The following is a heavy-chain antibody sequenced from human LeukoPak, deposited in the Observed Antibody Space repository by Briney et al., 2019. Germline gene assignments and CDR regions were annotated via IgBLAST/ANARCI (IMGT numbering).Heavy chain of an antibody. V-gene: IGHV4-59*08. J-gene: IGHJ4*02. CDR1: GGSIISNY. Sequence: ASETLSLTCTVSGGSIISNYWIWIRQRPGKGLEWIGYIYFSGSTNYNPSLKSRVTISVDTSKNQFSLKLTSVTAADTAVYYCARHAAYSSGPLGYWGQGTLVTVSS. D-gene: IGHD6-19*01. CDR2: IYFSGST. CDR3: ARHAAYSSGPLGY.